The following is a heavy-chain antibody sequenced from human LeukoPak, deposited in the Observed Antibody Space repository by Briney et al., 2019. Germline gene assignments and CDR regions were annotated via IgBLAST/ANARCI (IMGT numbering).Heavy chain of an antibody. Sequence: GASVKVSCKASGYTFTSYGISWVRQAPGQGLEWMGWISAYNGNTNYALKLQGRVTMTTDTSTSTAYMELRSLRSGDTAVYYCARDHSPNSGSYLSAFDIWGQGTMVTVSS. CDR1: GYTFTSYG. D-gene: IGHD1-26*01. CDR2: ISAYNGNT. J-gene: IGHJ3*02. V-gene: IGHV1-18*01. CDR3: ARDHSPNSGSYLSAFDI.